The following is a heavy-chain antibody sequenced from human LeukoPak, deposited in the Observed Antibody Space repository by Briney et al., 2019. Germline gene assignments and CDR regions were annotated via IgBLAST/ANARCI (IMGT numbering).Heavy chain of an antibody. D-gene: IGHD1-26*01. CDR1: GFIFSNFG. Sequence: GESLRLSCAASGFIFSNFGMTWVRQAPGKGLEWVSSICGNGGCAYTSASVKGRFTISRDNSKNTLYLQLNSLRAEDTAIYYCAKISSESYSDYWGQGTLVLVSS. CDR3: AKISSESYSDY. V-gene: IGHV3-23*01. J-gene: IGHJ4*02. CDR2: ICGNGGCA.